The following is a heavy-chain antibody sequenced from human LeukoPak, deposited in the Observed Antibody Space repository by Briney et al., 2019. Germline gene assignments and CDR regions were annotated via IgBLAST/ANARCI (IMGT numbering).Heavy chain of an antibody. V-gene: IGHV3-21*05. CDR3: ARDTYYDSSGYYSSYFDY. CDR1: GFTFSSYS. Sequence: GGSLRLSCAASGFTFSSYSMNWVRQAPGKGLEWISYISSSSGSTYDADSVKGRFTISRDNAKNSLYLQMNSLRAEDTAVYYCARDTYYDSSGYYSSYFDYWGQGTLVTVSS. D-gene: IGHD3-22*01. J-gene: IGHJ4*02. CDR2: ISSSSGST.